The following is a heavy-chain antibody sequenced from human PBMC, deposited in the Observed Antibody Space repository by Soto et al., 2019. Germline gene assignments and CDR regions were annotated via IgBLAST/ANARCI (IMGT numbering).Heavy chain of an antibody. CDR1: GFTFSSYG. V-gene: IGHV3-33*01. CDR3: AREYCSSTSCYSLWGIDY. J-gene: IGHJ4*02. D-gene: IGHD2-2*01. Sequence: GGSLRLSCAASGFTFSSYGMHWVRQAPGKGLEWVAVIWYDGSNKYYADSVKGRFTISRDNSKNTLYLQMNSLRAEDTAVYYCAREYCSSTSCYSLWGIDYWGQGTLVTVSS. CDR2: IWYDGSNK.